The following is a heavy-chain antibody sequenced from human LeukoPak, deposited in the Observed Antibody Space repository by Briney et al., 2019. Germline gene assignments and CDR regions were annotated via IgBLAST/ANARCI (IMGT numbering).Heavy chain of an antibody. CDR3: AREHMVRGVIDR. Sequence: SETLSLTCTVSGGSISNYYWSWIRQPAGKRLEWLGRIYSRGSTNYNPSLASRVTVSVDTSKNQFSLKLSSMTAADTAVYYCAREHMVRGVIDRWGQGALVTVSS. J-gene: IGHJ4*02. D-gene: IGHD3-10*01. CDR2: IYSRGST. CDR1: GGSISNYY. V-gene: IGHV4-4*07.